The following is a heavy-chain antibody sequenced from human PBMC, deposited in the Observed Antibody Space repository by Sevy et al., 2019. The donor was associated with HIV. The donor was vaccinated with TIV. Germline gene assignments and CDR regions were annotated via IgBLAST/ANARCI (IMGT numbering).Heavy chain of an antibody. Sequence: WGCLRLSCAASGFTVSSNYMSWVRQAPGKGLEWVSVIYSGGSTYYADSVKGRFTISRDNSKNTPYLQMNSLRAEDTSVYYCARVGLWRENAFDIWGQGTMVTVSS. CDR2: IYSGGST. CDR1: GFTVSSNY. D-gene: IGHD3-16*01. J-gene: IGHJ3*02. CDR3: ARVGLWRENAFDI. V-gene: IGHV3-53*01.